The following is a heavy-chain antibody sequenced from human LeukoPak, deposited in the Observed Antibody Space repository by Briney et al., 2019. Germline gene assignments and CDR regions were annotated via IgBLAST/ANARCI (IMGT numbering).Heavy chain of an antibody. CDR2: ISAYNGNT. CDR1: GYTFTSYG. Sequence: ASVKVSCKASGYTFTSYGISWVRQAPGQGLEWMGWISAYNGNTNYAQKLQGRVTMTTDTSTSTAYMELSSLRSEDTAVYYCARVTMVREEYYFDYWGQGTLVTVSS. CDR3: ARVTMVREEYYFDY. V-gene: IGHV1-18*01. J-gene: IGHJ4*02. D-gene: IGHD3-10*01.